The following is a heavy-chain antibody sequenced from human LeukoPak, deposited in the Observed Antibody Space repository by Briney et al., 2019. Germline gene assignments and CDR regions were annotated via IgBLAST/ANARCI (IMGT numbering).Heavy chain of an antibody. Sequence: ASVKVSCKASGYTFTSYGISWVRQAPGQGLEWMGWISAYNGNTNYAQKLQGRVTMTTDTSTSTAYMELRSLRSDDTAVYYCAREKGSGYYYYGLDVWGQGTTVTVSS. V-gene: IGHV1-18*01. J-gene: IGHJ6*02. CDR1: GYTFTSYG. D-gene: IGHD3-10*01. CDR3: AREKGSGYYYYGLDV. CDR2: ISAYNGNT.